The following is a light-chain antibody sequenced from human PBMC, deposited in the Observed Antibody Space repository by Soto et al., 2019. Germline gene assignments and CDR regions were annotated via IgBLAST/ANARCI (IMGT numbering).Light chain of an antibody. J-gene: IGKJ5*01. CDR3: QQLNSYPIT. CDR1: QVISSY. CDR2: AAS. Sequence: DIQLTQSPSFLTESVVDRVTITCRASQVISSYLARYQQEPGKAPKLLRYAASTVQSGVPSRFSGSGSGTEFTLTISRLQTEDFATYYCQQLNSYPITFGGGTRLEI. V-gene: IGKV1-9*01.